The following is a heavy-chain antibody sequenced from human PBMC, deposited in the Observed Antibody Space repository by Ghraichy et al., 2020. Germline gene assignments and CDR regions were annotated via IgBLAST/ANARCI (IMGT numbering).Heavy chain of an antibody. CDR2: ISGSGSTI. J-gene: IGHJ4*02. CDR1: GFTFSYFD. D-gene: IGHD3-10*01. Sequence: GGSLRLSCTPSGFTFSYFDMNWVRQAPGKGLEWVSYISGSGSTIYYADSVKGRFTISRDNAKNLLFLQMNSLRDEDTAVYYCARVASEFGSGSYAFGYWGQGTLVTVSS. V-gene: IGHV3-48*03. CDR3: ARVASEFGSGSYAFGY.